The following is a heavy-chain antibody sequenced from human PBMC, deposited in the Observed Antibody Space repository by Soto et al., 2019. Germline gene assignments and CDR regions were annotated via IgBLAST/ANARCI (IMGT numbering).Heavy chain of an antibody. D-gene: IGHD2-21*01. CDR3: AKSLSALFSLGDFKY. Sequence: GGSLRLSCAASGFTFSSYALNWVRQAPGKGLEWVAEISGSGTSTYYAPSVKGRFIISSDSSKNTLYLRMYSLRAEDTAMYYCAKSLSALFSLGDFKYWGQGALVTVSS. J-gene: IGHJ4*02. V-gene: IGHV3-23*01. CDR2: ISGSGTST. CDR1: GFTFSSYA.